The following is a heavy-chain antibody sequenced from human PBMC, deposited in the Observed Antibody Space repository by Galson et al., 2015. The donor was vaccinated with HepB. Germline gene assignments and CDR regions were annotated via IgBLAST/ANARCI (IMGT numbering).Heavy chain of an antibody. CDR1: GLSLSHAW. J-gene: IGHJ4*02. V-gene: IGHV3-15*07. D-gene: IGHD3-22*01. CDR2: IKSKSDGGAV. CDR3: MTDYSYEGY. Sequence: SLRLSCAASGLSLSHAWMNWVRQAPGKGLEWIGGIKSKSDGGAVDHAAPVKGRATISRDESKNTFFLEMSNLKTEDTAVYYCMTDYSYEGYWGQGTLVTVSS.